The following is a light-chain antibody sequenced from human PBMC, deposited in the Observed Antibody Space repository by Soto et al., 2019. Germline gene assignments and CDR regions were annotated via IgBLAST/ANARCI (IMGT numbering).Light chain of an antibody. CDR1: QSLNARY. V-gene: IGKV3D-20*02. Sequence: EIVLTQSPGTLSLSPGERATLSCRASQSLNARYLAWYQVKPGQAPRLLFYGASSRATGIPDRFIGSGSGTDFTLIITGLEPEDFAVYYCQQRSNWPITFGQGTRLEIK. CDR3: QQRSNWPIT. J-gene: IGKJ5*01. CDR2: GAS.